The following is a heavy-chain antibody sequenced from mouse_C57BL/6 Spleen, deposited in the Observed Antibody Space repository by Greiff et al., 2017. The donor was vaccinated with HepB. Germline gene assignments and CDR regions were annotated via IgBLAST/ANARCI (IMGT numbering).Heavy chain of an antibody. CDR3: ARDALGGIDY. J-gene: IGHJ4*01. CDR1: GFTFSDFY. CDR2: SRNKANDYTT. Sequence: EVHLVESGGGLVQSGRSLRLSCATSGFTFSDFYMEWVRQAPGKGLEWIAASRNKANDYTTEYSASVKGRFIVSRDTSQSILYLQMNALRAEDTAIFYCARDALGGIDYWGQGTSVTVSS. D-gene: IGHD3-3*01. V-gene: IGHV7-1*01.